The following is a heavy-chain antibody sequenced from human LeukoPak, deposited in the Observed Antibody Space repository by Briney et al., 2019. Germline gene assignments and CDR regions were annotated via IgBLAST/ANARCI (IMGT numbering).Heavy chain of an antibody. J-gene: IGHJ4*02. V-gene: IGHV1-46*01. CDR2: INTSGGST. Sequence: ASVKVSCKASGYTFTSYYMHWVRQAPGQGLEWMGIINTSGGSTSYAQKFQGRVTMTRDTSTSTVYMEVSSLRSEDTAVYYCARETNDWNFDYWGQGTLVTVSS. CDR3: ARETNDWNFDY. CDR1: GYTFTSYY. D-gene: IGHD1-1*01.